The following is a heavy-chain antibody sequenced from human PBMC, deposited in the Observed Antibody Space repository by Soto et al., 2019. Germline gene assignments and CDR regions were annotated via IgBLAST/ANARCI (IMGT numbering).Heavy chain of an antibody. J-gene: IGHJ3*02. D-gene: IGHD2-2*03. CDR1: GFTFSSYS. CDR2: ISSSSSTI. Sequence: GGSLRLSCAASGFTFSSYSMNWVCQAPGKGLEWVSYISSSSSTIYYADSVKGRFTISRDNAKNSLYLQMNSLRAEDTAVYYCARDLDISDAFDIWGQGTMVT. V-gene: IGHV3-48*01. CDR3: ARDLDISDAFDI.